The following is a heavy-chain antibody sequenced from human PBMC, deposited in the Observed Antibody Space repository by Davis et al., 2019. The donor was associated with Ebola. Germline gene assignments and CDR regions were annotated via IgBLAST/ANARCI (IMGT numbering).Heavy chain of an antibody. V-gene: IGHV3-30-3*01. Sequence: GESLKISCAASGFTFSSYAMHWVRQAPGKGLEWVAVISYDGSNKYYADSVKGRFTISRDNSKNTLYLQMNSLRAEDTAVYYCARDLGYDFWSGYYTDYYYGMDVWGQGTTVTVSS. CDR1: GFTFSSYA. CDR3: ARDLGYDFWSGYYTDYYYGMDV. J-gene: IGHJ6*02. CDR2: ISYDGSNK. D-gene: IGHD3-3*01.